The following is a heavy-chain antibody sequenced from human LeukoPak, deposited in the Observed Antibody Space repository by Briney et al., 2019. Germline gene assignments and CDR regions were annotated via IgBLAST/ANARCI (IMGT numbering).Heavy chain of an antibody. CDR3: ARVGGYCTNGVCLYYFDY. J-gene: IGHJ4*02. CDR1: GFTFSSYS. Sequence: GGSLRLSCAASGFTFSSYSMSWVRQAPGKGLEWVSSISSSTSYIYYADSVKGRFTISRDNAKNSLYLQMNSLRAEDTAVYYCARVGGYCTNGVCLYYFDYWGQGTLVTVSS. D-gene: IGHD2-8*01. V-gene: IGHV3-21*01. CDR2: ISSSTSYI.